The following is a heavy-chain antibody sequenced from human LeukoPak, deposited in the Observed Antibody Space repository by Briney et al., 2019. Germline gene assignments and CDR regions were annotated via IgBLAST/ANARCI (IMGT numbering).Heavy chain of an antibody. V-gene: IGHV3-30*19. CDR1: GFTFSSYG. J-gene: IGHJ4*02. CDR3: ARDSSPDSSGYFDY. D-gene: IGHD3-22*01. CDR2: ISYDGSNK. Sequence: GGCLRLSCAASGFTFSSYGMHWVRQAPGKGLEWVAVISYDGSNKYYADSVKGRFTISRANSKNTLYLQMNSLRAEDTAVYYCARDSSPDSSGYFDYWGQGTLVTVSS.